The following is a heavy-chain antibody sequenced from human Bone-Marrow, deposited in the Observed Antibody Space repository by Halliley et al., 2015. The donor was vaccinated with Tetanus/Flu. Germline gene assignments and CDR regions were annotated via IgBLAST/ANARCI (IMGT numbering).Heavy chain of an antibody. Sequence: YADSIKGRFTISRHTSKNTVTLQMNSLRAEDTAVYYCARGMAGGAVSEVGTDFLRTGFYYGLDVWGQGTRVIVSS. D-gene: IGHD3-3*01. J-gene: IGHJ6*02. CDR3: ARGMAGGAVSEVGTDFLRTGFYYGLDV. V-gene: IGHV3-53*04.